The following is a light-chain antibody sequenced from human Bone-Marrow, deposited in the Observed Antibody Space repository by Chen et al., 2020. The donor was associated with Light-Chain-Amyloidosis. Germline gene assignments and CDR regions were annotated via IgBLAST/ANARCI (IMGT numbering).Light chain of an antibody. CDR2: EDD. Sequence: NFMLTQPHSVSESPGQSVKISYTRFSGSIATNYVQCYRQRPGSSPTTVIYEDDQRPSGVPDRFSGSIDRTSNAASLADPGLKTEEEADYCCQSYQGSSQRVFGGGTKLTVL. V-gene: IGLV6-57*01. CDR3: QSYQGSSQRV. J-gene: IGLJ3*02. CDR1: SGSIATNY.